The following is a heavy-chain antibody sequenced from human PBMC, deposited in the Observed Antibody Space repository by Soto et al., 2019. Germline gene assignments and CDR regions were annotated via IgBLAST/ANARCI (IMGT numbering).Heavy chain of an antibody. V-gene: IGHV1-18*04. CDR1: WYTFTIDF. Sequence: ASLSGSFKGAWYTFTIDFGNLGRDCPLQWVGWMGCISAYNVNTNYAQKLQGRVTMTTDTSTSTAYMELRSLRSDDTAVSYCERGETAMGSGAYSYYGMDVWGQGTPVTVSS. CDR3: ERGETAMGSGAYSYYGMDV. D-gene: IGHD5-18*01. J-gene: IGHJ6*02. CDR2: ISAYNVNT.